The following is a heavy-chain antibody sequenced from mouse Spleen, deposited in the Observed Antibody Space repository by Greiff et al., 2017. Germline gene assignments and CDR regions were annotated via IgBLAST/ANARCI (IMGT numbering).Heavy chain of an antibody. Sequence: QVQLQQPGAELVRPGSSVKLSCKASGYTFPSYWMDWVKQRPGQGLEWIGNIYPSDSETHYNQKFKDKATLTVDKSSSTAYMQLSSLTSEDSAVYYCARGGVTGRFAYWGQGTLVTVSA. CDR2: IYPSDSET. J-gene: IGHJ3*01. D-gene: IGHD4-1*01. CDR3: ARGGVTGRFAY. V-gene: IGHV1-61*01. CDR1: GYTFPSYW.